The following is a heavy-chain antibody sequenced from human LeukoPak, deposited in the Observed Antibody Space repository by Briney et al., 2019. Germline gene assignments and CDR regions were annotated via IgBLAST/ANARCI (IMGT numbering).Heavy chain of an antibody. V-gene: IGHV4-34*01. D-gene: IGHD3-22*01. J-gene: IGHJ4*02. CDR3: ARRRVTVIVVSTFDS. CDR2: VADYGSV. Sequence: SETLSLTCAVYGGSFTNYFWSWVRQSPGKGLEWIGEVADYGSVNYNPSLQSRVTISLDTSKNHFSLKVSSMTAADTAVYYCARRRVTVIVVSTFDSWGQGTLVTVSS. CDR1: GGSFTNYF.